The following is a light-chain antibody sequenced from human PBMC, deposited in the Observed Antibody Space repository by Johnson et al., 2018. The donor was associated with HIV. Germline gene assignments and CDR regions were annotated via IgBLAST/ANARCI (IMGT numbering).Light chain of an antibody. J-gene: IGLJ1*01. CDR1: SSNIGNNY. CDR3: GTWDSSLSAYA. V-gene: IGLV1-51*02. Sequence: LTQPPSVSAAPGQKVTISCSGSSSNIGNNYISWYRQLPGTAPKLLIYENNKRPSGIPDRFSGSKSGTSATLGITGLQTGDEADYYCGTWDSSLSAYAFGTGAKVTVL. CDR2: ENN.